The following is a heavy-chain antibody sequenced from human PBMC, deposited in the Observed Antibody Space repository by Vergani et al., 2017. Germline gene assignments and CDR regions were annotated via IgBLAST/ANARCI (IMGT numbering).Heavy chain of an antibody. CDR2: IYYSGST. CDR3: ARVSSDYNYYYMDV. J-gene: IGHJ6*03. Sequence: QVQLQESGPGLVKPSETLSLTCTVSGGSISSYYWSWIRQPPGKGLEWIGYIYYSGSTNYNPSLKSRVTISVDTSKNQFSLKLSSVTAADKAVYYCARVSSDYNYYYMDVWGKGTTVTASS. D-gene: IGHD2/OR15-2a*01. CDR1: GGSISSYY. V-gene: IGHV4-59*01.